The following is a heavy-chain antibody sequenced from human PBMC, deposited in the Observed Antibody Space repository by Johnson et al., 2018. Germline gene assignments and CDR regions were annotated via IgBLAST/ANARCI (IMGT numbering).Heavy chain of an antibody. J-gene: IGHJ4*02. CDR3: AKEEIGLDY. Sequence: QVQLVQSGGGVVQPGRSLRLSCAASGFRFSTYGMQWVRQAPGKGLEWVAVISYDGSKKYYADSLEGRFTISRDNSRNTLYLQMNSLSAEDTAVYYCAKEEIGLDYWGQVTLVTVSS. CDR1: GFRFSTYG. D-gene: IGHD5-24*01. CDR2: ISYDGSKK. V-gene: IGHV3-30*18.